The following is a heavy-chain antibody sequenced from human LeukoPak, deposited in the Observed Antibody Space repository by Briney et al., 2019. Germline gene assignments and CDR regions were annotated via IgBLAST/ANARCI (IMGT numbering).Heavy chain of an antibody. J-gene: IGHJ4*02. D-gene: IGHD3-3*01. Sequence: GGSLRLSCAASVFTFSNYWMSWVRQAPGKGLEWVANIKQDGSETYYVDSVKGRFTISRDNARNSVYPQMNSLRGEDTAVYYCARAVFDTIFGVVIWGQGTQVTVSS. V-gene: IGHV3-7*01. CDR1: VFTFSNYW. CDR2: IKQDGSET. CDR3: ARAVFDTIFGVVI.